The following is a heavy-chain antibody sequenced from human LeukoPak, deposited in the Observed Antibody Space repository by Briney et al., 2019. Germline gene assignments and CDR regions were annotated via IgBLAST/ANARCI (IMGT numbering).Heavy chain of an antibody. CDR1: GGTFSIFT. CDR2: IIPDFGTT. Sequence: SVRVSCKASGGTFSIFTISWMRHAPGQGLGWMGGIIPDFGTTYNGQKFQGRLTVTADESTDTAYMNLRGLTSEDTAVYYCARDRGDYFDYWGQGTPVTVSS. D-gene: IGHD3-10*01. V-gene: IGHV1-69*13. J-gene: IGHJ4*02. CDR3: ARDRGDYFDY.